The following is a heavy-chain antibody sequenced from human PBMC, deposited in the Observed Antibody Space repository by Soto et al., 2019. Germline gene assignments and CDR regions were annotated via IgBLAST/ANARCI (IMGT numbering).Heavy chain of an antibody. Sequence: EVQLLESGGGLVQPGGSLRLSCAASGFTFSSYAMSWVGQAPGKGLEWVSAISGSGGSTYYADSVKGRFTISRDNSKNTLYLQMNSLRAEDMAVYYCAKIGVYGDGPFGYWGQGTMVTVSS. CDR2: ISGSGGST. CDR1: GFTFSSYA. D-gene: IGHD4-17*01. CDR3: AKIGVYGDGPFGY. V-gene: IGHV3-23*01. J-gene: IGHJ4*02.